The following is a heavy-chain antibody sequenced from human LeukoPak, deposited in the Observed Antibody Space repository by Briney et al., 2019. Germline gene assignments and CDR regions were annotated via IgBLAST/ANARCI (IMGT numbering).Heavy chain of an antibody. CDR3: ARDGPKPYGMDV. CDR2: ILYDGSNK. Sequence: PGGSLRLSCAASGFTFSNYALHWVRQAPGKGLEWMAVILYDGSNKYYAGSVKGRFTSSRDNSKNTLYLQMNSLRAEDTAVYYCARDGPKPYGMDVWGQGTTVTVSS. V-gene: IGHV3-30-3*01. CDR1: GFTFSNYA. J-gene: IGHJ6*02.